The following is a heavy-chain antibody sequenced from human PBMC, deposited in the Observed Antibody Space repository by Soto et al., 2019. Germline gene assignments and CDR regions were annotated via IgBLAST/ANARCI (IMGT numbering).Heavy chain of an antibody. V-gene: IGHV3-11*01. CDR2: ISSSGTTI. Sequence: RQAPGKGLEWVSFISSSGTTIYYADSVKGRFTISRDNAKNSLFLQMNSLRVEDTAVYYCASSEGNYYYYGMDVWGQGTTVTGSS. CDR3: ASSEGNYYYYGMDV. J-gene: IGHJ6*02.